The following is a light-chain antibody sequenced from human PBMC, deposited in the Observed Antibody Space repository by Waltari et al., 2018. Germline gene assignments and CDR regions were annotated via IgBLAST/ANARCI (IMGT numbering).Light chain of an antibody. CDR3: QQYNSYWT. V-gene: IGKV1-5*03. CDR1: QSISSW. Sequence: DFPITQPPSTLSASVGDRVTITCRASQSISSWLAWYQQKPGKAPKLLIYKASSLESGVPSRFSGSGSGTEFTLTISSLQPDDFATYYCQQYNSYWTFGQGTKVEIK. CDR2: KAS. J-gene: IGKJ1*01.